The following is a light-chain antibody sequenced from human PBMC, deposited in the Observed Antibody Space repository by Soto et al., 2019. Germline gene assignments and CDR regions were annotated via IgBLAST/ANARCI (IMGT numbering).Light chain of an antibody. CDR3: QVWDSSSDGV. Sequence: SYELTQPPSVSVAPGKTARITCGGNNIGSKSVHWYQQKPGQAPVLVIYYDSDRPSGIPERFSGSNSGNTATLTISRVEAGDEDDYYCQVWDSSSDGVFGGGTKLTVL. CDR2: YDS. J-gene: IGLJ2*01. V-gene: IGLV3-21*04. CDR1: NIGSKS.